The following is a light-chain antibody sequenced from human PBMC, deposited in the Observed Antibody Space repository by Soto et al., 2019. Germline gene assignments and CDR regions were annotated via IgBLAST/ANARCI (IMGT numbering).Light chain of an antibody. J-gene: IGKJ2*01. Sequence: DIQMTQSPSSLSASVGDRVTITCRANQTITRYLNWYQQKPGTAPKLLIYAASSLQEGVPSRFRGSGSGTDFTLTISNLQPEDFAAYSCQQSFSFPVTFGQWTKLEIK. CDR3: QQSFSFPVT. CDR1: QTITRY. CDR2: AAS. V-gene: IGKV1-39*01.